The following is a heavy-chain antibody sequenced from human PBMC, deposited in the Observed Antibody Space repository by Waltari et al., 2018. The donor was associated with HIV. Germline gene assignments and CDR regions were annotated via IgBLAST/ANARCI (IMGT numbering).Heavy chain of an antibody. Sequence: EVQLLESGGGLVQPGGSLRLSCAASGFPFSNCALNWVRQAPGKGLEWVSAISGSGYSTYYADSVKGRLTISRDNSKNKLYLQMNSLRAEDTAVYFCVKEHQYSHTWYSFYGMDVWGQGTTVTVSS. CDR1: GFPFSNCA. CDR3: VKEHQYSHTWYSFYGMDV. J-gene: IGHJ6*02. CDR2: ISGSGYST. V-gene: IGHV3-23*01. D-gene: IGHD6-13*01.